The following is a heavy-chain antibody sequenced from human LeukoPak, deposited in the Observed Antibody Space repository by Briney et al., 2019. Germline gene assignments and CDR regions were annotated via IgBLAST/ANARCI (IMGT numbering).Heavy chain of an antibody. J-gene: IGHJ4*02. D-gene: IGHD5-24*01. CDR1: GGSISSYY. CDR3: ARGRVGGNY. Sequence: SETLSLTCTVSGGSISSYYWGWVRQPPGKGLEWIGSIYYSGSTNYNPSLKSRVTISVDTSKNHFSLKLSSVTAADTAVYFCARGRVGGNYWGQGTLVTVSS. V-gene: IGHV4-59*01. CDR2: IYYSGST.